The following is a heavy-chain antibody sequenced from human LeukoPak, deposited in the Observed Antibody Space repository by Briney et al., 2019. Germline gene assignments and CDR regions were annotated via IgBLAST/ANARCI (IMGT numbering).Heavy chain of an antibody. CDR2: INPNSGGT. Sequence: GASVKVSCKASGYTFTGYYMHWVRQAPGQGLEWMGWINPNSGGTNYAQKFQGWVTMTRDTSISTAYMELSRLRSDDTAVYYCARDGDSNYFNWFDPWGQGTLVTVSS. J-gene: IGHJ5*02. CDR3: ARDGDSNYFNWFDP. CDR1: GYTFTGYY. V-gene: IGHV1-2*04. D-gene: IGHD4-11*01.